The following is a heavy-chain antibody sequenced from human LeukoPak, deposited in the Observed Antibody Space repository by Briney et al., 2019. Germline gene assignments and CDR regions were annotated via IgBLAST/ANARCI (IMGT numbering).Heavy chain of an antibody. CDR2: ISAYNGDT. CDR1: GYTFTSYG. Sequence: ASVKVSCKASGYTFTSYGINWVRQAPGQGLEWMGWISAYNGDTNYAQKLQGRVTMTTDTSTSTAYMELRSLRSDDTAVYYCARQYSSGWYGWFDPWGQGTLVTVSS. CDR3: ARQYSSGWYGWFDP. V-gene: IGHV1-18*01. J-gene: IGHJ5*02. D-gene: IGHD6-19*01.